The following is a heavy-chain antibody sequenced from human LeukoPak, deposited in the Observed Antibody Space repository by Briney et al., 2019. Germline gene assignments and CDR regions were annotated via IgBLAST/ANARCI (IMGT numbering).Heavy chain of an antibody. V-gene: IGHV3-30*04. Sequence: GGSLRLSCAASGFSFRSYAMHWVRQAPGKGPEWGAVISNDGNNMHFVDPVKGRFTISRDNSKNTVYLQMNSLSAEDTAVYYCARSMVRGVLPYWGQGTLVTVSS. CDR2: ISNDGNNM. D-gene: IGHD3-10*01. J-gene: IGHJ4*02. CDR3: ARSMVRGVLPY. CDR1: GFSFRSYA.